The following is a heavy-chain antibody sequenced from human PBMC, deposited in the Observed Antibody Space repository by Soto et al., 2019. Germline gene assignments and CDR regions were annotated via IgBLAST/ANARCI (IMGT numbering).Heavy chain of an antibody. CDR1: GGSFSGYY. Sequence: QVQLQQWGAGLLKPSETLSLTCAVSGGSFSGYYWYWIRQPPGKGLEWIGEINHSGSTNYNPSLKSRVTISVDSSKNQFSLNLSSVTAADTAVYYCAIHKNVYGDPREYWGQGTLDTVSS. CDR3: AIHKNVYGDPREY. J-gene: IGHJ4*02. V-gene: IGHV4-34*01. D-gene: IGHD4-17*01. CDR2: INHSGST.